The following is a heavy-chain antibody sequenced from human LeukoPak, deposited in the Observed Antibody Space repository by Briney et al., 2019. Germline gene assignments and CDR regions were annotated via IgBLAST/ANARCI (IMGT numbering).Heavy chain of an antibody. CDR3: ARERQLVTDY. Sequence: TGGSLRLSCVASGXSFSTYSMNWVRQAPGKGLEWVSSVTGSGTTKYYADSVKGRFVISRDNAKNSLYLQMNSLRAEDTAVYFCARERQLVTDYWGPGTLVTVSS. J-gene: IGHJ4*01. V-gene: IGHV3-21*06. CDR2: VTGSGTTK. D-gene: IGHD6-6*01. CDR1: GXSFSTYS.